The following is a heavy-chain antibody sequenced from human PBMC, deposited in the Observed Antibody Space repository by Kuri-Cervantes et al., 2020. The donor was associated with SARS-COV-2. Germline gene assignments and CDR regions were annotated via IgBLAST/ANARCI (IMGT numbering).Heavy chain of an antibody. CDR1: GFTFSAYT. CDR2: ITRSSVYI. CDR3: TKVFGVGSNINYFDS. V-gene: IGHV3-21*04. J-gene: IGHJ4*02. D-gene: IGHD3-10*02. Sequence: GGSLRLSCVASGFTFSAYTLNWVRQAPGKGLEWVSSITRSSVYISYADSLKGRFTISRDNAKNSLYLQMNSLRVEDTARYYCTKVFGVGSNINYFDSWGQGTLVTVSS.